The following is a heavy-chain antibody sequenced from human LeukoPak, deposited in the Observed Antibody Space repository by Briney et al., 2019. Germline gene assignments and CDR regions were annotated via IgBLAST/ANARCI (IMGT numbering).Heavy chain of an antibody. CDR1: GLTFSTYG. J-gene: IGHJ5*02. D-gene: IGHD1-26*01. CDR3: AKGGVSLDP. CDR2: IQNDGNDK. V-gene: IGHV3-30*02. Sequence: PGGSLRLSCAASGLTFSTYGMHWVRQAPGKGLEWEDFIQNDGNDKYYADSEKGRFTISRDNAKNSLYLQMNSLRAEDTAVYYCAKGGVSLDPWGQGTLVTVSS.